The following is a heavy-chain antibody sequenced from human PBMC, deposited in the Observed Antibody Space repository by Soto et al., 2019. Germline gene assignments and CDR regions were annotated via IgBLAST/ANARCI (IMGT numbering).Heavy chain of an antibody. CDR3: ARSVFP. Sequence: SETLSLTCTVSGASISSYYWGWIRQPPGKGLEWVGYIYYTGSTNTNPSLKSRVTMSVDTSKNQFSLKLSSVTAADTAVYYCARSVFPWRRGPLVTVSS. J-gene: IGHJ5*02. V-gene: IGHV4-59*12. CDR2: IYYTGST. CDR1: GASISSYY.